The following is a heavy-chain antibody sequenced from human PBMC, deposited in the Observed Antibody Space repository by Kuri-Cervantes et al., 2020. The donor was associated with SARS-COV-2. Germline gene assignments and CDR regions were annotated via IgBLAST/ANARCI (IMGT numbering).Heavy chain of an antibody. CDR2: IYYSGST. D-gene: IGHD6-13*01. Sequence: SETLSLTCTVSGGSISSGDYYWSWIRQPPGKGLEWIGYIYYSGSTYYNPSLKSQVTISVDTSKNQFSLKLSSVTAADTAVYYCARGRIAAAGKTFDYWGQGTLVTVSS. CDR3: ARGRIAAAGKTFDY. J-gene: IGHJ4*02. CDR1: GGSISSGDYY. V-gene: IGHV4-30-4*01.